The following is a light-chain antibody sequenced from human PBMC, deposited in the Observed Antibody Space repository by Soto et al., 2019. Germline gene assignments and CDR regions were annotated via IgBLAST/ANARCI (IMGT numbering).Light chain of an antibody. CDR2: QVS. CDR1: QSLVYNDGNTY. V-gene: IGKV2-30*01. Sequence: DVVMTQSPLSLPVTLGQPASISCRSSQSLVYNDGNTYLNWFHQRPGQSPRHLIYQVSNRDSGVPDRFSGSGSGTDFTLIISRVEAEDVGVYYCMQGTHWPRTFGQGTRVELK. CDR3: MQGTHWPRT. J-gene: IGKJ1*01.